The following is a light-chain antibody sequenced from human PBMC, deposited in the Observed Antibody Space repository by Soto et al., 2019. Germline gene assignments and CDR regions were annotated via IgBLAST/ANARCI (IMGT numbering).Light chain of an antibody. CDR2: GSS. CDR1: QDIKDNY. V-gene: IGKV3-20*01. J-gene: IGKJ2*01. CDR3: HPQGSSPPYT. Sequence: EVVLTQSPGTLSLSPGERATLSCRASQDIKDNYLAWYQQRPGQAPRLLIYGSSDRATGIPDRFSGGGSGTDFTLTISRLEARDFSVYYCHPQGSSPPYTFGQGTKLE.